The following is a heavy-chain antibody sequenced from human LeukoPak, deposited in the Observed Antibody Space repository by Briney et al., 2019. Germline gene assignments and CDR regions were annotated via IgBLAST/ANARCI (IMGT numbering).Heavy chain of an antibody. CDR2: ISSSSSTI. CDR1: GFTFSSYS. Sequence: GGSLRLSCTASGFTFSSYSMNWVRQAPGKGLEWVSYISSSSSTIYYADSVKGRFTISRDNAKNSLYLQMNSLRAEDTAVYYCARSGGSSSYYYYYMDVWGKGTTVTVSS. D-gene: IGHD6-6*01. CDR3: ARSGGSSSYYYYYMDV. J-gene: IGHJ6*03. V-gene: IGHV3-48*01.